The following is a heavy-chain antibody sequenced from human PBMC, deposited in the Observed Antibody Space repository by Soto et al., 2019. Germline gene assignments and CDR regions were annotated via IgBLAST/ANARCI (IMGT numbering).Heavy chain of an antibody. CDR3: ARDRPYNSIWTEYFFDY. V-gene: IGHV3-7*05. D-gene: IGHD6-13*01. CDR1: GFTFSDYW. Sequence: VQLVESGGGLVQPGGSLRLSCAASGFTFSDYWMSWVRQAPGKGLEWVANIKQDGSAKYYVDSVRGRFTISRDNAENSLYLEMNSLRAEDTAVYYCARDRPYNSIWTEYFFDYWGQGTLVTVSS. J-gene: IGHJ4*02. CDR2: IKQDGSAK.